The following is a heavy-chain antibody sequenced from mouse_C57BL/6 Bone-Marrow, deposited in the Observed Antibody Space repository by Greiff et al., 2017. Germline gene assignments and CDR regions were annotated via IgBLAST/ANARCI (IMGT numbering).Heavy chain of an antibody. D-gene: IGHD2-4*01. CDR2: IDPEDGET. Sequence: VQLQQSGAELVKPGASVKLSCTASGFNIKDYYMHWVKQRTEQGLEWIGRIDPEDGETKYAPKFQGKATITADTSSNTAYLQLSSLTSEDTAVYYCASGGLPPYWYFDVWGTGTTVTVSS. CDR1: GFNIKDYY. V-gene: IGHV14-2*01. J-gene: IGHJ1*03. CDR3: ASGGLPPYWYFDV.